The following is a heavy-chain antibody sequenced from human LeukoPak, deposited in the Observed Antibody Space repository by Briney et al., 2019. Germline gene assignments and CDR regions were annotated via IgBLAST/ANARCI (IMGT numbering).Heavy chain of an antibody. V-gene: IGHV4-59*08. CDR2: IYYSGST. Sequence: SETLSLTCTVSGGSISSYYWSWIRQPPGKGLEWIGYIYYSGSTNYNPSPKSRVTISVDTSKNQFSLKLSSVTAADTAVYYCGRIAGAGISSDYWGQGPLVTVSS. J-gene: IGHJ4*02. CDR1: GGSISSYY. CDR3: GRIAGAGISSDY. D-gene: IGHD6-19*01.